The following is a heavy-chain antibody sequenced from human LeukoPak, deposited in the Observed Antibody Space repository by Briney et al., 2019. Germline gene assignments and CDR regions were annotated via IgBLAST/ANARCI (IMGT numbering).Heavy chain of an antibody. J-gene: IGHJ2*01. V-gene: IGHV4-34*01. D-gene: IGHD3-22*01. Sequence: SETLSLTCAVYGGSFSGYYWSWLRQPPGKGLEWIGEINQSGGTNQNPSLKSRVTISVDTSKNQFSLKLSSVTAADTAVYYCARGSSMIVRRYFDLWGRGTLVTVSS. CDR2: INQSGGT. CDR3: ARGSSMIVRRYFDL. CDR1: GGSFSGYY.